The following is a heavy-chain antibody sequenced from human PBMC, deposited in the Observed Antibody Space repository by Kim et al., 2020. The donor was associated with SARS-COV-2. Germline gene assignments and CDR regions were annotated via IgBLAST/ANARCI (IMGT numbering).Heavy chain of an antibody. Sequence: SETLSLTCTVSGGSISSSSYYWGWIRQPPGKGLEWIGSIYYSGSTYYNPSLKSRVTISVDTSKNQFSLKLSSVTAADTAVYYCARDGGSSGYYSNWFDP. CDR3: ARDGGSSGYYSNWFDP. J-gene: IGHJ5*02. CDR1: GGSISSSSYY. CDR2: IYYSGST. D-gene: IGHD3-22*01. V-gene: IGHV4-39*07.